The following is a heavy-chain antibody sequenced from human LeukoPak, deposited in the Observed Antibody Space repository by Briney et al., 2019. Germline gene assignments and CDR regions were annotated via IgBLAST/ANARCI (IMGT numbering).Heavy chain of an antibody. CDR2: INSDGSST. CDR3: ARDGVLWFGEQYYYAMDV. CDR1: GLTFSSYW. Sequence: GGSLRLSCEASGLTFSSYWMHWVRQAPGKGLVWVSRINSDGSSTSYADSVKGRFTISRDNAKNTLYLQMNSLRAEDTAVYYCARDGVLWFGEQYYYAMDVWGKGTTVTVSS. J-gene: IGHJ6*04. D-gene: IGHD3-10*01. V-gene: IGHV3-74*01.